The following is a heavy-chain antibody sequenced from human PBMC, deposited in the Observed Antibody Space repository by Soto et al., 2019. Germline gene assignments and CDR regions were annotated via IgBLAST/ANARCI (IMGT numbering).Heavy chain of an antibody. CDR3: ATLGTPATGLYFFDY. Sequence: QVQLQESGPGLVKPSQTLSLTCTVSGGSISSGNYYWSWIRQPPGKGLEWIGFISYSGSTYYSTSLKSRVTISGGTSKSQFSLNLSFVTAADTAVYYCATLGTPATGLYFFDYWGQGSLVTVSS. CDR1: GGSISSGNYY. D-gene: IGHD2-15*01. V-gene: IGHV4-30-4*01. J-gene: IGHJ4*02. CDR2: ISYSGST.